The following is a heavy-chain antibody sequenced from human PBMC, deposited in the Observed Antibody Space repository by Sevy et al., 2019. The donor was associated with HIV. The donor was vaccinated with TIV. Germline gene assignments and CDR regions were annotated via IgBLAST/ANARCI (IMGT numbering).Heavy chain of an antibody. CDR2: IVNDPDGGTT. CDR3: CPDIVVQSGYSYDFSRINPDFSHNSGADV. D-gene: IGHD2-15*01. Sequence: GGSLRLSCVASGFTFRNAWMTWVRQVPGKGLEWVGRIVNDPDGGTTDYAAPVKGRFIISRDDSKNTVYLQMNSMKTRDEAEYYCCPDIVVQSGYSYDFSRINPDFSHNSGADVWGQGTTVTVSS. V-gene: IGHV3-15*04. CDR1: GFTFRNAW. J-gene: IGHJ6*02.